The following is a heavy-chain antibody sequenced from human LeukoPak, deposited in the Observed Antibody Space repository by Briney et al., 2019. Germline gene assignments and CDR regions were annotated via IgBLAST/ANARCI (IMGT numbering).Heavy chain of an antibody. V-gene: IGHV3-7*01. CDR1: GFTFNNYW. J-gene: IGHJ4*02. CDR2: IKHDGRDK. D-gene: IGHD3-22*01. CDR3: ARSYTASGYYYGVAY. Sequence: GGSLRLSCAASGFTFNNYWMTWFRQAPGKGLQWVATIKHDGRDKHYVDSVKGRFAISRDNANNSVHLQMNSLSAEDTAAYFCARSYTASGYYYGVAYWGQGTLVSVSS.